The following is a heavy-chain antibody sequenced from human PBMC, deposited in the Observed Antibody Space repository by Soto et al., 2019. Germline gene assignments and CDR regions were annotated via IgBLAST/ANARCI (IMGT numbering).Heavy chain of an antibody. V-gene: IGHV1-46*01. Sequence: QVQLVQSGAEVKKPGASVKVSCKASGYTFTSYHMHWVRQAPGQGLEWMGIINPSGGSTSYAQKFQGRVTMTRDTSTSTVYMELGRLSSEATAVYYCASGGATAMGKWGYCFDYWGQGALVTVSS. CDR3: ASGGATAMGKWGYCFDY. CDR2: INPSGGST. J-gene: IGHJ4*02. D-gene: IGHD5-18*01. CDR1: GYTFTSYH.